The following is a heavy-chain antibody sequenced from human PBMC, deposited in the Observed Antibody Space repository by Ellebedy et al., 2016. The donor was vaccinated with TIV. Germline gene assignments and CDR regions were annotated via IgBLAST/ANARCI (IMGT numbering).Heavy chain of an antibody. D-gene: IGHD1-26*01. J-gene: IGHJ4*02. CDR2: IGYDGSNK. Sequence: GGSLRLXXAASGFTFSSYGMHWVRQAPGKGLEWVAVIGYDGSNKFYADSVKSRFTISRDNSKNTLYLQMNSLRAEDTAVYYCARDTRELLWSFDYWGQGTLVTVSS. V-gene: IGHV3-33*01. CDR1: GFTFSSYG. CDR3: ARDTRELLWSFDY.